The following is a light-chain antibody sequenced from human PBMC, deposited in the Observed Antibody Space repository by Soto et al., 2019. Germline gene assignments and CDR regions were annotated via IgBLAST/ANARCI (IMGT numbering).Light chain of an antibody. V-gene: IGKV3-11*01. Sequence: PATLSLSPGERATLSCRASQSVSSYLAWYQQKPGQAPRLLIYDASNRATGIPARFSGSGSGTDFTLTISSLEPEDFAVYYCQQRSNWPTFGQGTKVEIK. J-gene: IGKJ1*01. CDR2: DAS. CDR3: QQRSNWPT. CDR1: QSVSSY.